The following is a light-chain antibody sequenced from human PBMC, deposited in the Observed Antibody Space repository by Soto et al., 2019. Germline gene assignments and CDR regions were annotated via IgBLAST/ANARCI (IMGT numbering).Light chain of an antibody. J-gene: IGKJ1*01. CDR1: QSIMYW. V-gene: IGKV1-5*03. CDR3: QQYTNYPWT. Sequence: DIQMTQSPATLSSSVGCRSGITCRASQSIMYWLAWFQQKPGKAPRLLIYEASRLESGVPSRISGSGSGTEFTLTISSLQPDDFATYYCQQYTNYPWTFGQGTKVDI. CDR2: EAS.